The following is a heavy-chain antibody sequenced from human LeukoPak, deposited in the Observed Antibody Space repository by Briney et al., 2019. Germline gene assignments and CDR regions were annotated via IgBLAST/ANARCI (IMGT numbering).Heavy chain of an antibody. J-gene: IGHJ4*02. CDR2: ISSSSSYI. D-gene: IGHD3-22*01. CDR1: GFSFSSYS. Sequence: SGGSLRLSCAASGFSFSSYSMNWVRQAPGKGLEWVSSISSSSSYIYYADSVKGRFTISRDNAKNSLYLQMNSLRAEDTAVYYCARDPSKTYYYDSSGYDWGQGTLVTVSS. V-gene: IGHV3-21*01. CDR3: ARDPSKTYYYDSSGYD.